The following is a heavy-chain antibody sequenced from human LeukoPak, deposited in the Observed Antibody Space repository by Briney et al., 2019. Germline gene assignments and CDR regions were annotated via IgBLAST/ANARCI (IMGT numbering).Heavy chain of an antibody. D-gene: IGHD3-22*01. CDR2: ISGSGGST. J-gene: IGHJ4*02. CDR3: AKDLYEEYDSSGYPAV. Sequence: PGGSLRLSCAASGFTFSSYAMSWVRQAPGKGLEWVSAISGSGGSTYYADSVKGRFTISRDNSKYTLYLQMNSLRAEDTAVYYCAKDLYEEYDSSGYPAVWGQGTLVTVSS. V-gene: IGHV3-23*01. CDR1: GFTFSSYA.